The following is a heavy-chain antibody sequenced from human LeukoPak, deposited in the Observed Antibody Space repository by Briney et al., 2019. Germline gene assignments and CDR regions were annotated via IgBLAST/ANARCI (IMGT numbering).Heavy chain of an antibody. CDR2: INPSGGST. D-gene: IGHD1-1*01. Sequence: ASVTVSFKASGYTFTIYYMHWVRQAPGQGLEWMGLINPSGGSTSYAQKFQGRVTMTRDTSTSTVYMELSSLRSEDTAVYYCARAPAPLTSSGPGYYYGMDVWGQGTTVTVSS. CDR3: ARAPAPLTSSGPGYYYGMDV. CDR1: GYTFTIYY. J-gene: IGHJ6*02. V-gene: IGHV1-46*01.